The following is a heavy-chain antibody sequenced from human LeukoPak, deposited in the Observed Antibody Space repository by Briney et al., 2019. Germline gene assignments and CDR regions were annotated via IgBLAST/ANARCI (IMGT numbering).Heavy chain of an antibody. D-gene: IGHD6-19*01. CDR1: GGSISSGDYY. CDR3: ARTLIAVAADWFDP. Sequence: SQTLSLTCTVSGGSISSGDYYWSWIRQPPGKGLEWIGYIYYSGSTYYNPSLKSRVTISVDTSKNQFSLKLSSVTAADTAVYYCARTLIAVAADWFDPWGQGTLVTVSS. J-gene: IGHJ5*02. V-gene: IGHV4-30-4*08. CDR2: IYYSGST.